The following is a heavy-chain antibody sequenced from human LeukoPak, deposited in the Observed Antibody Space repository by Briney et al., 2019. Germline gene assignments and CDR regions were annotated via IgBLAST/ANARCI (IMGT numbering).Heavy chain of an antibody. CDR3: ARPNGDYHNWFDP. CDR1: GYTFTGYY. D-gene: IGHD4-17*01. J-gene: IGHJ5*02. Sequence: ASVKVSCKASGYTFTGYYIHWVRQAPGQGLEWMGWINPNSGYTNYAQKFQDRVTLSRDTSISTAYMELTNLRSDDTAVYYCARPNGDYHNWFDPWGQGTLVTVSS. CDR2: INPNSGYT. V-gene: IGHV1-2*02.